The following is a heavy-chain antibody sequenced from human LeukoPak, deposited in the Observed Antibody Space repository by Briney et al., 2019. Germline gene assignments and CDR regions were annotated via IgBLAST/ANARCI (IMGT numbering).Heavy chain of an antibody. J-gene: IGHJ3*02. D-gene: IGHD5-18*01. CDR3: ARDVDTAMEVGAFDI. Sequence: KSSETLSLTCTVSGGSISSYYWSWIRQPPGKGLEWIGYIYYSGSTNYNPSLKSRVTISVDTSKNQFSLKLSSVTAADTAVYYCARDVDTAMEVGAFDIWGQGTMVTVSS. V-gene: IGHV4-59*01. CDR2: IYYSGST. CDR1: GGSISSYY.